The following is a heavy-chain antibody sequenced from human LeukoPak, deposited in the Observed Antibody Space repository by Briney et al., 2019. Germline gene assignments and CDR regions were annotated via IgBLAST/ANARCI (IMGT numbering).Heavy chain of an antibody. CDR3: ARMTWYSSSWL. CDR2: IYYSGST. V-gene: IGHV4-39*07. J-gene: IGHJ4*02. CDR1: GGSISSSNYY. Sequence: KPSETLSLTCTVSGGSISSSNYYWGWIRQPPGKGLEWIGSIYYSGSTYYNPSLKSRVTISVDTSKNQFSLKLSSVTAADTAVYYCARMTWYSSSWLWGQGTLVTVSS. D-gene: IGHD6-13*01.